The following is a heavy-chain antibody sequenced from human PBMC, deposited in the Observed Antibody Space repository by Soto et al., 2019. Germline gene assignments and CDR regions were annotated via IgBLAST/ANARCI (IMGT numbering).Heavy chain of an antibody. CDR1: GFTFDDYA. CDR2: ISWNSGSI. V-gene: IGHV3-9*01. Sequence: EVQLVESGGGLVQPGRSLRLSCAASGFTFDDYAMHWVRQAPGKGLEWVSGISWNSGSIGYADSVKGRFTISRDNAKNSLYLQMKSLRPEDTALYYCAKESQANLGTGGFDYWGQGSPVTVSS. D-gene: IGHD7-27*01. J-gene: IGHJ4*02. CDR3: AKESQANLGTGGFDY.